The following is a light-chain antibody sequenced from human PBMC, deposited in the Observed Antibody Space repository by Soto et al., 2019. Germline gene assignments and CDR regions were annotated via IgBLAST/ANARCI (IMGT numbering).Light chain of an antibody. V-gene: IGLV2-23*01. CDR1: SSDIGTYNL. Sequence: QLVLTQPASVSGSPGQSITISCTGTSSDIGTYNLVSWYQQHPGKAPQLIIYEGSKRPSGVSNRFSGSKSGNTASLTISGLQAEDDADYYCCSYAGSNTYVFGTGTKLTVL. CDR3: CSYAGSNTYV. CDR2: EGS. J-gene: IGLJ1*01.